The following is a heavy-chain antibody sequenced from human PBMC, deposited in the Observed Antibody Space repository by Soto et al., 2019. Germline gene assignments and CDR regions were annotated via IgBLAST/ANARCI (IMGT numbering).Heavy chain of an antibody. Sequence: GGSLRLSCAASGFTFSDYYMSWIRQAPGKGLEWVSYISSSGSTIYYADSVKGRFTISRDNAKNSLYLQMNSLRAEDTAVYYCAREFHYYDSSGYYFDYWGQGTLVTVSS. D-gene: IGHD3-22*01. J-gene: IGHJ4*02. CDR3: AREFHYYDSSGYYFDY. CDR1: GFTFSDYY. V-gene: IGHV3-11*01. CDR2: ISSSGSTI.